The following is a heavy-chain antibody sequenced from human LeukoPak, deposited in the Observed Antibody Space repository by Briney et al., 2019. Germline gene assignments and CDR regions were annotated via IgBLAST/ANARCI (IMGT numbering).Heavy chain of an antibody. V-gene: IGHV3-11*04. CDR1: GFTFSDYY. CDR3: ARSIDDYGGNTEYNWFDP. CDR2: ISSSGSTI. J-gene: IGHJ5*02. Sequence: GGSLRLSCAASGFTFSDYYMSWIRQAPGKGLEWVSYISSSGSTIYYADSVKGRFSISRDNAKNSLYLQMNSLRAEDTAVYYCARSIDDYGGNTEYNWFDPWGQGTLVTVSS. D-gene: IGHD4-23*01.